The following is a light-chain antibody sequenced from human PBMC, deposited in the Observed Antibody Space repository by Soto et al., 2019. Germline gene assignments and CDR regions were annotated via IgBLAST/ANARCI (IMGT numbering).Light chain of an antibody. V-gene: IGKV3D-20*02. J-gene: IGKJ5*01. Sequence: EIVLTQSPGTLSLSPGERATLSCRASQPVTSSYLAWYQQKPGQAPRRLIYGASNRATGIPDRFRASGSETDFTLTISSLEPEDFAVYYCQQRSNWPPITFGQGTRLEIK. CDR2: GAS. CDR1: QPVTSSY. CDR3: QQRSNWPPIT.